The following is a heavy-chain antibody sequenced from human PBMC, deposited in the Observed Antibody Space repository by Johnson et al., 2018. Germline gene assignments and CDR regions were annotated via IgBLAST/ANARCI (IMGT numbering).Heavy chain of an antibody. CDR1: GGAISSYY. D-gene: IGHD2-15*01. CDR3: ARAFLSCCSGSGGYSDGLDI. V-gene: IGHV4-59*01. Sequence: QVQLQESGPGLVKPSETLSLTCSVSGGAISSYYWNWIRQPPGKGLEWIGNIYYTGNTNYNPSLKRRITISVDTSKKQFSLKLSSVTAAYTAVYYCARAFLSCCSGSGGYSDGLDIWGQGTMVTVSS. CDR2: IYYTGNT. J-gene: IGHJ3*02.